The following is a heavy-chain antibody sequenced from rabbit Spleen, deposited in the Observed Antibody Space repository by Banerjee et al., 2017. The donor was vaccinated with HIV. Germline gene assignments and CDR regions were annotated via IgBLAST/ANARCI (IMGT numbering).Heavy chain of an antibody. CDR1: GFTLSSYW. J-gene: IGHJ6*01. CDR2: IAGSSSGFT. V-gene: IGHV1S45*01. CDR3: ARDTGSSFSSYGMDL. D-gene: IGHD8-1*01. Sequence: QQQLEESGGGLVKPGGTLTLTCKASGFTLSSYWMCWVRQAPGKGLEWISCIAGSSSGFTYSATWAKGRFTCSKTSSTTVTLQMTSLTVADTATYFCARDTGSSFSSYGMDLWGPGTLVTVS.